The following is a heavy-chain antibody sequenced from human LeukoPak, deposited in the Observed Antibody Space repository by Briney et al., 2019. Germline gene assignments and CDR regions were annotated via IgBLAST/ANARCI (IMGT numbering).Heavy chain of an antibody. J-gene: IGHJ6*02. V-gene: IGHV4-59*01. CDR1: GGSISSYC. D-gene: IGHD6-13*01. CDR3: ARDMEVGQSGGSSWFYYYGMDV. Sequence: SETLSLTCTVSGGSISSYCWSWIRQPPGKGLEWIGYIYYSGSTNYNPSLKSRVTISVDTSKNQFSLKLSSVTAADTAVYYCARDMEVGQSGGSSWFYYYGMDVWGQGTTVTVSS. CDR2: IYYSGST.